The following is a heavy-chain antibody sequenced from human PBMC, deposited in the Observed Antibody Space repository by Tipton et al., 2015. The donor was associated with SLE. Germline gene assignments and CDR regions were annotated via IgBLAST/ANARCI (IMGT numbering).Heavy chain of an antibody. Sequence: TLSLTCSVSGVSISSSNTYWGWIRQPPGKGLEWIGSIYYSANTYYNPSLKSRVTISVDTSKNQFSLKLTSVTAADTAVYYCGRPASSNWGSPRRVDSWGQGTLVTVTS. D-gene: IGHD7-27*01. J-gene: IGHJ4*02. V-gene: IGHV4-39*07. CDR3: GRPASSNWGSPRRVDS. CDR2: IYYSANT. CDR1: GVSISSSNTY.